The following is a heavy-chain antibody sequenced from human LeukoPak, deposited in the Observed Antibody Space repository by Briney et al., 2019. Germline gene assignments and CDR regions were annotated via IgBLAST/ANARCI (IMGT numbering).Heavy chain of an antibody. CDR3: ARWGRYSGYEKHDY. J-gene: IGHJ4*02. CDR1: GFTFSSYS. V-gene: IGHV3-48*01. CDR2: ISSSSSTI. D-gene: IGHD5-12*01. Sequence: ESGGGMVQPGGSLRLSCAASGFTFSSYSMNWVRQAPGKGLEWVSYISSSSSTIYYADSVKGRFTISRDNAKNLLSLQMNSLRAEDTAVYYCARWGRYSGYEKHDYWGQGTLVTVSS.